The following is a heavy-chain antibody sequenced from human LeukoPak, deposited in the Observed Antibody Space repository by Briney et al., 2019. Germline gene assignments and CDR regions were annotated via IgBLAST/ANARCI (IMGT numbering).Heavy chain of an antibody. J-gene: IGHJ5*01. D-gene: IGHD2-8*02. V-gene: IGHV3-9*01. Sequence: GRSLRLSCAASGFTFDDYAMHWVRQAPGKGLEWVSGISWNSGSIRYADSVKGRFTISRDNVDNVVYLEMNSLGAEDTATYYCARVAVSGPTGWFDSWGQGTLVIVSS. CDR1: GFTFDDYA. CDR2: ISWNSGSI. CDR3: ARVAVSGPTGWFDS.